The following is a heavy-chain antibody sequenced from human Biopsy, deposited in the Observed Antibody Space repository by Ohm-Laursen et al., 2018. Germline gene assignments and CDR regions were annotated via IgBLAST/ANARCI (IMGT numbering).Heavy chain of an antibody. CDR3: ATLTEDYGASPDS. V-gene: IGHV1-69*06. CDR2: VIPISNTA. CDR1: GGTFGSYA. Sequence: GSSVKVSCKTSGGTFGSYAISWVRQAPGRGLEWMGRVIPISNTANYAQNFQDRLTITADRSTNTAYMELNSLRSEDTAVYFCATLTEDYGASPDSWGQGTLVVVSS. J-gene: IGHJ4*02. D-gene: IGHD4-17*01.